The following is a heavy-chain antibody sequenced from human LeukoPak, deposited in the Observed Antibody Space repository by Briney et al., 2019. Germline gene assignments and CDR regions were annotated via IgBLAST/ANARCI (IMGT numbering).Heavy chain of an antibody. CDR3: AREREGRSSGWYDY. CDR2: IYYSGST. V-gene: IGHV4-61*01. D-gene: IGHD6-19*01. J-gene: IGHJ4*02. Sequence: SETLSLTCTVSGGSISSSSYYWSWIRQPPGKGLEWIGYIYYSGSTNYNPSLKSRVTISVDTSKNQFSLKLSSVTAADTAVYYCAREREGRSSGWYDYWGQGTLVTVSS. CDR1: GGSISSSSYY.